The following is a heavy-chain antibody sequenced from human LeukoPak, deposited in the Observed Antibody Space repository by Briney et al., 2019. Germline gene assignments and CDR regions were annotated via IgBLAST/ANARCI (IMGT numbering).Heavy chain of an antibody. D-gene: IGHD6-19*01. CDR3: AREIVGEQWQVNWLDP. V-gene: IGHV4-31*02. CDR1: GDSITSGDYY. J-gene: IGHJ5*02. Sequence: SETLSLTCSVSGDSITSGDYYWTWIRQHPEKGLEWIGYIYHSGSSHCNPSLKSRVTMSVDTSKNHFSLTLNSVTDVDTAVYYCAREIVGEQWQVNWLDPWGQGILVTVSS. CDR2: IYHSGSS.